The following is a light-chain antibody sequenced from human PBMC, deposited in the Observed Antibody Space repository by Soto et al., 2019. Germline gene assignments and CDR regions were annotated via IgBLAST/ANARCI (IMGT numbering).Light chain of an antibody. CDR1: SSDVGSYNL. J-gene: IGLJ2*01. CDR3: CSYAGSSTPMV. CDR2: EGS. Sequence: QSALTQPASVSGSPGQSITISCTGTSSDVGSYNLVSWYQQHPGKAPKLMIYEGSKRPSGVSNRFSGSKSGNTASLTISGLQAEDEADYDCCSYAGSSTPMVFGGGTKLTVL. V-gene: IGLV2-23*01.